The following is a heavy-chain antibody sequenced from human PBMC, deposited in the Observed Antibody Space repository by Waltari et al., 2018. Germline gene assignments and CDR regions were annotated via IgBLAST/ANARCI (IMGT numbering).Heavy chain of an antibody. Sequence: VRLVESGGGRVEPGESLRLSCVGSGFSFDEYSMNWVRQAPGKGLEWVSSLNNGGDYKGYADSVEGRFTISRDNDKKTLYLQMNDLRVDDTAIYYCARGKAFDPWGQGTRVNVSS. CDR1: GFSFDEYS. J-gene: IGHJ5*02. V-gene: IGHV3-21*01. CDR2: LNNGGDYK. CDR3: ARGKAFDP.